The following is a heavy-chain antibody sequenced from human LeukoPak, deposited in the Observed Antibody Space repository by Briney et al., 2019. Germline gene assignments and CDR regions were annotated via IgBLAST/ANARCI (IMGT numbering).Heavy chain of an antibody. CDR3: ARDLSSGWYRPAPFDY. V-gene: IGHV3-48*04. CDR1: GFTFSSYS. Sequence: GGSLRLSCAASGFTFSSYSMNWVRQAPGKGLEWVSDISRSSSTIYYADSVKGRFTISRDNAKNSLYLQMNSLRAEDTAVYYCARDLSSGWYRPAPFDYWGQGTLVTVSS. CDR2: ISRSSSTI. D-gene: IGHD6-19*01. J-gene: IGHJ4*02.